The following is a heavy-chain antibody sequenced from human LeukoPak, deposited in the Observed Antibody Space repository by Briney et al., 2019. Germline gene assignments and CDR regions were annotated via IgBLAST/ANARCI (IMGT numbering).Heavy chain of an antibody. D-gene: IGHD5-24*01. CDR2: INAGNGNT. J-gene: IGHJ4*02. V-gene: IGHV1-3*01. CDR1: GYTFTTYA. CDR3: AREGEMATIPDLFDY. Sequence: ASVTVSCKASGYTFTTYAMHWVRQAPGQRLEWMGWINAGNGNTKYSQKFQTRVTITRDTSASTAYMELSSLRSEDTAVYYCAREGEMATIPDLFDYWGQGTLVTVSS.